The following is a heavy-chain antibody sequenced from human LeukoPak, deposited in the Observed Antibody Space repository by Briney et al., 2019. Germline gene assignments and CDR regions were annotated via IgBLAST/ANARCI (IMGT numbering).Heavy chain of an antibody. CDR1: GYTFTGYY. Sequence: ASVKVSCKASGYTFTGYYMHWVRQAPGQGLEWMGRINPNSGGTNYAQKFQGRVTMTRDTSISTAYMELSRLRSDDTAVYYCASMRDGYNWAANYWGQGTLVTVSS. D-gene: IGHD5-24*01. J-gene: IGHJ4*02. CDR2: INPNSGGT. CDR3: ASMRDGYNWAANY. V-gene: IGHV1-2*06.